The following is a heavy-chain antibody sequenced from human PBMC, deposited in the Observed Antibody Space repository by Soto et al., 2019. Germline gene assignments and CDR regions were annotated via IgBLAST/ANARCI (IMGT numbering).Heavy chain of an antibody. J-gene: IGHJ4*02. D-gene: IGHD2-21*01. CDR2: LNGDGSST. CDR1: GFTFSRYW. V-gene: IGHV3-74*01. CDR3: ARAGDGSVVDLDY. Sequence: EVQLVESGGDLVQPGGSLRLSCAASGFTFSRYWMHWVRQAPGKGLVWVSRLNGDGSSTHYADSVEGRFTISRDNAKNTLYLQMNSLTDEDTAMYYCARAGDGSVVDLDYWGQGILVTVSS.